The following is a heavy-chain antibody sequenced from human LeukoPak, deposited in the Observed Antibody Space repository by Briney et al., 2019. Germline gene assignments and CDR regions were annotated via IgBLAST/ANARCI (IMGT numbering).Heavy chain of an antibody. J-gene: IGHJ4*02. CDR1: GGTFNTFA. D-gene: IGHD5-18*01. CDR3: ARRSVRGYSYGVFDF. Sequence: ASVKVSCKASGGTFNTFAISWVRQAPGQGLEWMGWIIPVFGTANYAQRFQGRVTITADESTTTAYMVLSNLIPEDAGMYYCARRSVRGYSYGVFDFWGQGTLVTVSS. CDR2: IIPVFGTA. V-gene: IGHV1-69*13.